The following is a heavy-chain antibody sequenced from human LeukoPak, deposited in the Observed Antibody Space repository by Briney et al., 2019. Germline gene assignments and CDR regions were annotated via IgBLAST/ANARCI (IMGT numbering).Heavy chain of an antibody. CDR1: GFTFSSYG. Sequence: GGSLRLSCAASGFTFSSYGMHWVRQAPGKGLEWVAVIWYDGSKKYYADSVKGRFTISRDDSKNTLYLQMNSLRAEDTAVYYCASAQDSGYKYFDYWGQGTLVTVSS. D-gene: IGHD5-12*01. CDR2: IWYDGSKK. J-gene: IGHJ4*02. V-gene: IGHV3-33*01. CDR3: ASAQDSGYKYFDY.